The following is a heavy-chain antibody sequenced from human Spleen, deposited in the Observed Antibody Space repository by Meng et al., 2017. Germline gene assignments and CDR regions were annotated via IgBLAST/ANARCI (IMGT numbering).Heavy chain of an antibody. CDR3: ARVRPVGKEPDY. D-gene: IGHD1-1*01. J-gene: IGHJ4*02. CDR2: ISSTSTYI. CDR1: GFTFSSYS. Sequence: GESLKISCEASGFTFSSYSMSWVRQAPGKGLEWVSSISSTSTYIDYVDSVKGRFTVSRDNAKNSVYLQMNSLRAEDTAVYHCARVRPVGKEPDYWGQGTLVTVSS. V-gene: IGHV3-21*01.